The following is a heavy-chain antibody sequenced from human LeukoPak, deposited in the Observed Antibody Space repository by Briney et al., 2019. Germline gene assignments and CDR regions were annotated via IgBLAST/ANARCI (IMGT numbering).Heavy chain of an antibody. V-gene: IGHV1-8*01. J-gene: IGHJ3*02. CDR1: GYTFTSYD. D-gene: IGHD4-17*01. Sequence: GASVKVSCKASGYTFTSYDINWVRQATGQGLEWMGWMNPNSGNTGYAQKFQGRVTMTRNTSISTAYMELSSLRSEDTAVYYCARVLGDYGDYGSGAFDIWGQGTMVTVSS. CDR3: ARVLGDYGDYGSGAFDI. CDR2: MNPNSGNT.